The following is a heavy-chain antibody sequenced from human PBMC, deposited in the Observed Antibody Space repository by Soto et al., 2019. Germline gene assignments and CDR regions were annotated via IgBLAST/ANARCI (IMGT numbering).Heavy chain of an antibody. CDR1: GFTFDDYA. CDR3: AKGGCAVAGTECYFDY. Sequence: GGSLRLSCAASGFTFDDYAMHWVRQAPGKGLEWVSGISWNSGSIGYADSVKGRFTISRDNAKNPLYLQMNSLRAEDTALYYCAKGGCAVAGTECYFDYWGQGTLVTVSS. D-gene: IGHD6-19*01. J-gene: IGHJ4*02. V-gene: IGHV3-9*01. CDR2: ISWNSGSI.